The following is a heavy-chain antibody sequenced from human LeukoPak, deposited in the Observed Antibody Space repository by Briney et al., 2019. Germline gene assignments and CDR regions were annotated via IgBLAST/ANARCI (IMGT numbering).Heavy chain of an antibody. J-gene: IGHJ3*02. CDR1: GYTFTGYY. CDR2: INPNSGGT. CDR3: ARVRRDGYNSAFDI. D-gene: IGHD5-24*01. V-gene: IGHV1-2*02. Sequence: ASVKVSCEASGYTFTGYYMHWVRQAPGQGLEWMGWINPNSGGTNYAQKFQGRVTMTRDTSISTAYMELSRLRSDDTAVYYCARVRRDGYNSAFDIWGQGTMVTVSS.